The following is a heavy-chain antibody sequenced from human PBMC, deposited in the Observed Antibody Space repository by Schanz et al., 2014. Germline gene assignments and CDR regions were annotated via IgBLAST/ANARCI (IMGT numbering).Heavy chain of an antibody. Sequence: EEQLVESGGGLVQPGGSLRLSCAASRFTVTNAWMSWVRQAPGKGLEWVSAISGSGGSTYYADSVKGRFTISRDNSKNTLYLQMNSLRAEDTAVYYCAKGRFGELSAFDIWGQGTMVTVSS. D-gene: IGHD3-10*01. CDR1: RFTVTNAW. V-gene: IGHV3-23*04. CDR3: AKGRFGELSAFDI. CDR2: ISGSGGST. J-gene: IGHJ3*02.